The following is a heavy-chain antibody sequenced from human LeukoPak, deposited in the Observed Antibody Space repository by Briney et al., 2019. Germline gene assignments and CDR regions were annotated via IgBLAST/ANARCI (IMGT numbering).Heavy chain of an antibody. D-gene: IGHD3-9*01. CDR2: IYHSGST. J-gene: IGHJ6*04. CDR1: GGSISSSNW. V-gene: IGHV4-4*02. CDR3: ARDRKDYDILTGYYRRSRYYYYGMDV. Sequence: SETLSLTCAVSGGSISSSNWWSWVRQPPGKGLEWIGEIYHSGSTNYNPPLKSRVTISVDKSKNQFSLKLSSVTAADTAVYYCARDRKDYDILTGYYRRSRYYYYGMDVWGKGTTVTVSS.